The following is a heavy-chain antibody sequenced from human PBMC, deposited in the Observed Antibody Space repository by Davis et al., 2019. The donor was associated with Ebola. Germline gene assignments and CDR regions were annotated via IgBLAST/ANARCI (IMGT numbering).Heavy chain of an antibody. Sequence: GESLKISCAASGFTFSSYAMHWVRQAPGKGLEWVAVISYDGSNKYYADSVKGRFTISRDNFKNTLYLQMNSLRAEDTAVYYCARDRFLSVGGYSYGYYFYGMDVWGQGTTVTVSS. D-gene: IGHD5-18*01. CDR2: ISYDGSNK. V-gene: IGHV3-30*14. J-gene: IGHJ6*02. CDR1: GFTFSSYA. CDR3: ARDRFLSVGGYSYGYYFYGMDV.